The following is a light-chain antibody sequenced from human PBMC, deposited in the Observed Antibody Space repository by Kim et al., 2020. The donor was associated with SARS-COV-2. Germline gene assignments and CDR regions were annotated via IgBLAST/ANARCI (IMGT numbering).Light chain of an antibody. V-gene: IGLV4-69*01. J-gene: IGLJ3*02. CDR1: NVRSVFA. CDR2: VGDDGSH. CDR3: QTWGTGMV. Sequence: GASVKLTTTVNNVRSVFAAAWHRQQPQTGPRLLMMVGDDGSHTKGDGIPDRFSGSRSGAEWYLTISSLQSDDEADYYCQTWGTGMVFGGGTQLTVL.